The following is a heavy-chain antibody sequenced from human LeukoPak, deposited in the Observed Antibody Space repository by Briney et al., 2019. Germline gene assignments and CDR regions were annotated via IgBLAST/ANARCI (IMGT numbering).Heavy chain of an antibody. Sequence: SVKVSCKASGGTFSSYAISWVRQAPGQGLEWMGGIIPIFGTANYAQKFQGRVTITTDESTSTAYMELSSLRSEDTAVYYCARKGEDYGDYDYWGQGTLVTVSS. V-gene: IGHV1-69*05. CDR3: ARKGEDYGDYDY. CDR2: IIPIFGTA. CDR1: GGTFSSYA. D-gene: IGHD4-17*01. J-gene: IGHJ4*02.